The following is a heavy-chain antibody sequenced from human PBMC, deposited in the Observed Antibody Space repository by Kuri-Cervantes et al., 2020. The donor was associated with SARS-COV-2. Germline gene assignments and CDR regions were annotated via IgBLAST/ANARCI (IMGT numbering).Heavy chain of an antibody. CDR2: INHSGST. D-gene: IGHD3-22*01. CDR3: ARGTSTFRVITTPFDY. Sequence: GSLRLSCTVSGGSISSGDYYWSWIRQPPGKGLEWIGEINHSGSTNYNPSLKSRVTISVDTSKNQFSLKLSSVTAADTAVYYCARGTSTFRVITTPFDYWGQGTLVTVSS. CDR1: GGSISSGDYY. J-gene: IGHJ4*02. V-gene: IGHV4-39*07.